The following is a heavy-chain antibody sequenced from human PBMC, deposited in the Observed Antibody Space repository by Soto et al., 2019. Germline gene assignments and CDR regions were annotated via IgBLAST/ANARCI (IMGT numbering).Heavy chain of an antibody. CDR2: ISYDGSNK. Sequence: QVQLVESGGGVVQPGRFLRLSCAASGFTFSSYGMHWVRQAPGKGLEWVAVISYDGSNKYYADSVKGRFTISRDNSKNTLYLQMNSLRAEDTAVYYCAKDGNYQPLSYYNQYYFDYWGQGTLVTVSS. D-gene: IGHD2-2*01. CDR1: GFTFSSYG. CDR3: AKDGNYQPLSYYNQYYFDY. V-gene: IGHV3-30*18. J-gene: IGHJ4*02.